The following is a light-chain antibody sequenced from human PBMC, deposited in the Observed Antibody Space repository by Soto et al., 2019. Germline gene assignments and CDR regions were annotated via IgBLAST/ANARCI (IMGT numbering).Light chain of an antibody. CDR3: QQSYSTPA. Sequence: DIQMTQSPSSLSASVGDRVTITCRASQSISSYLNWYQQKPGKAPKLLIYAASSLQSGVPSRFSGRGSWTDFTLNISSLQPEDFATYYCQQSYSTPAFGQGTKVEIK. J-gene: IGKJ1*01. V-gene: IGKV1-39*01. CDR2: AAS. CDR1: QSISSY.